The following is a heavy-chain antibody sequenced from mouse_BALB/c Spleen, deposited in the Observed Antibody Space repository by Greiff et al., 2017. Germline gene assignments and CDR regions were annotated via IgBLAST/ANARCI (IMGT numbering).Heavy chain of an antibody. CDR3: ARLGYGAMDY. J-gene: IGHJ4*01. Sequence: DVKLVESGGGLVQPGGSLKLSCAASGFTFSSYTMSWVRQTPEKRLEWVAYISNGGGSTYYPDTVKGRFTISRDNAKNTLYLQMSSLKSEDTAMYYCARLGYGAMDYWGQGTSVTVSS. CDR1: GFTFSSYT. V-gene: IGHV5-12-2*01. CDR2: ISNGGGST. D-gene: IGHD1-2*01.